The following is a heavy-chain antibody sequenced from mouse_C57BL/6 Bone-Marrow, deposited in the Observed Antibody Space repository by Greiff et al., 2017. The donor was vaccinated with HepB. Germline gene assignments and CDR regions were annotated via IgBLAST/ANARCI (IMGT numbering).Heavy chain of an antibody. CDR2: IYPGDGDT. CDR1: GYAFSSSW. Sequence: QVQLQQSGPELVKPGASVKISCKASGYAFSSSWMNWVKQRPGKGLEWIGRIYPGDGDTNYNGKFKGKATLTADKSSSTAYMQLSSLTSEDSAVYFCARLGDVGAYWGQGTLVTVSA. D-gene: IGHD3-3*01. CDR3: ARLGDVGAY. J-gene: IGHJ3*01. V-gene: IGHV1-82*01.